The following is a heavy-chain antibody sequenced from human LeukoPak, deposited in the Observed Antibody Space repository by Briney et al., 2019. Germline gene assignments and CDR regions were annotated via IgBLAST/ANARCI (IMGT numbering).Heavy chain of an antibody. V-gene: IGHV4-59*01. D-gene: IGHD5-18*01. CDR3: ARDKAHSYGRYFDP. CDR2: ISNGDT. J-gene: IGHJ5*02. CDR1: GGSISTYY. Sequence: SETLSLTCSVAGGSISTYYWNWIRQTPGKGLEWIGHISNGDTDYNPSLKSRVTISVDTSKNQFSLRLTSVTAADTAVYYCARDKAHSYGRYFDPWGQGALVIVSS.